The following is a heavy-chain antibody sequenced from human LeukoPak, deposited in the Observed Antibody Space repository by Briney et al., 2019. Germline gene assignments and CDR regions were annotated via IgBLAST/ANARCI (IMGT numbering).Heavy chain of an antibody. J-gene: IGHJ4*02. Sequence: GGSLRLSCAASGFSFNRYWMSWVRQAPGKGLEWVANIKEDGSAKYYVDSVKGRFIISRDNAINSLYLQMNSLRVEDTAVHYCATSSGSSGNQWGQGTLVTVSS. V-gene: IGHV3-7*03. CDR1: GFSFNRYW. D-gene: IGHD3-22*01. CDR2: IKEDGSAK. CDR3: ATSSGSSGNQ.